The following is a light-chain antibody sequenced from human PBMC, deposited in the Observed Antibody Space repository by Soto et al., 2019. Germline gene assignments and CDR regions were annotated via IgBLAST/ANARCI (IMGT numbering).Light chain of an antibody. CDR3: QQYGTSPIT. V-gene: IGKV3-20*01. CDR2: GAS. CDR1: QSDSSTY. J-gene: IGKJ5*01. Sequence: EIVLTQSPGTLSLSPGERATLSCRASQSDSSTYLAWYQQKPGQAPRLLIYGASSRATGIPDRFSGSGSGTDFTLTISRLEPEDFAVYYCQQYGTSPITFGQGIRLEIK.